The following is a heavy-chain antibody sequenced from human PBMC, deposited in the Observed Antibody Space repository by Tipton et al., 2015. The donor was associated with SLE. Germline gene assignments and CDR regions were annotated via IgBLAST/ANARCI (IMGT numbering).Heavy chain of an antibody. CDR3: ARDSRGESPSSGSALDY. Sequence: TLSLTCTVSGGSISSSSYYWGWIRQPPGKGLEWVGSIHYSGRTYYNPSLQSRVTTSVDTSKNKFSLRLSSVTAADTAVYYCARDSRGESPSSGSALDYWGQGTLVTVSS. CDR1: GGSISSSSYY. CDR2: IHYSGRT. D-gene: IGHD3-10*01. V-gene: IGHV4-39*07. J-gene: IGHJ4*02.